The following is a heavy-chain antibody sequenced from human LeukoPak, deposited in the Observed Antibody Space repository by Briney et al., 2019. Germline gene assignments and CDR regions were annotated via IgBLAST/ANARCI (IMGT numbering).Heavy chain of an antibody. Sequence: SETLSLTCTVSGGSISSYYWSWIRQPPGKGLEWIGYMHHSGTTNHNPSLKGRVTISVDTSKNQFSLSLTSVTAADTAIYYCARGLKDDFWSGYFRFDYWGQGTLVTVSS. CDR3: ARGLKDDFWSGYFRFDY. V-gene: IGHV4-59*01. J-gene: IGHJ4*02. CDR2: MHHSGTT. CDR1: GGSISSYY. D-gene: IGHD3-3*01.